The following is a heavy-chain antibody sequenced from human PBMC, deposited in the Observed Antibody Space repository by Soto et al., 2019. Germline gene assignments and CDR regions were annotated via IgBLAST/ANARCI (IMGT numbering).Heavy chain of an antibody. J-gene: IGHJ4*02. Sequence: ASVKVSCKASGGTFSSYAISWVRQAPGQGLEWMGWINAYNGNTNYAQKRQGRVTMTRNTSTSTAYMELSSMRSEDTAVYYCARGPQDILDHWGQGTLVTVSS. D-gene: IGHD2-15*01. V-gene: IGHV1-18*01. CDR1: GGTFSSYA. CDR2: INAYNGNT. CDR3: ARGPQDILDH.